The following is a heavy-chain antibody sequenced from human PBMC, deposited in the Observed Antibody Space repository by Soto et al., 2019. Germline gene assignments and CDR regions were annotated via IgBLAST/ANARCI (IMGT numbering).Heavy chain of an antibody. D-gene: IGHD3-22*01. CDR3: ARERLSYYDSRCLGGY. J-gene: IGHJ4*02. CDR1: GFAFSSYA. Sequence: QVQLVESGGGVVQPGRSLRLSCATSGFAFSSYAMHWVRQAPGKGLEWVAVISHDGTNKYYADSVKGRFTISRDNSKNTLSLAMNTLRAEDTALYYCARERLSYYDSRCLGGYWGQGTLVTVSS. V-gene: IGHV3-30-3*01. CDR2: ISHDGTNK.